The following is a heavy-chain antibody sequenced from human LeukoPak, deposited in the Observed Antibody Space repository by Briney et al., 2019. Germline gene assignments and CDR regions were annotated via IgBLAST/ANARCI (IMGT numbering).Heavy chain of an antibody. Sequence: GGSLRLSCAASGFTFSSYGMSWVRQAPGKGLEWVSAISGSGGSTYYADSVKGRFTISRDNSKNTLYLQMNSLRAEDTAVYYCAKVEHDYVWGSYRYTYYFDYWGQGTLVTVSS. D-gene: IGHD3-16*02. J-gene: IGHJ4*02. CDR3: AKVEHDYVWGSYRYTYYFDY. CDR1: GFTFSSYG. CDR2: ISGSGGST. V-gene: IGHV3-23*01.